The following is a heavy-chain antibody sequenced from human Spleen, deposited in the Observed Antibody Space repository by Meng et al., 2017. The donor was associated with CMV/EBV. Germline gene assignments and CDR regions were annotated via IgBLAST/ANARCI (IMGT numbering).Heavy chain of an antibody. Sequence: KASGYTFTGYYMHWVRQAPGQGLEWMGRINPNSGGTNYAQKFQGRVTMTRDTSISTAYMELSGLRSDDTAVYYCARLVVVAASCFDYWGQGTLVTVSS. V-gene: IGHV1-2*06. D-gene: IGHD2-15*01. CDR1: GYTFTGYY. J-gene: IGHJ4*02. CDR2: INPNSGGT. CDR3: ARLVVVAASCFDY.